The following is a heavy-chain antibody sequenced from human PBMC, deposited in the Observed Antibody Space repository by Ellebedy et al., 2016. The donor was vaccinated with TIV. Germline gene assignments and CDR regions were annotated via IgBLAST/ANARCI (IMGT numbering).Heavy chain of an antibody. V-gene: IGHV4-34*01. CDR1: GGSFSGYY. D-gene: IGHD3-22*01. CDR3: ARYMIWGHGFDY. Sequence: SQTLSLTCAVYGGSFSGYYWNWIRQPPGKGLEWIGSIYYSGSTYYNPSLKSRVTISVDTSKNQFSLKLSSVTAADTAVYYCARYMIWGHGFDYWGQGTLVTVSS. J-gene: IGHJ4*02. CDR2: IYYSGST.